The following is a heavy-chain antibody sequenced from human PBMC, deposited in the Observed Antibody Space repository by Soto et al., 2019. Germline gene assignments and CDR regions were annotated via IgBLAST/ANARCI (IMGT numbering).Heavy chain of an antibody. CDR1: GFAFTNDW. J-gene: IGHJ6*02. CDR3: ARPPQDGSGSYGYGMDV. D-gene: IGHD3-10*01. V-gene: IGHV3-15*01. Sequence: GGFLRLSCAASGFAFTNDWMTWVRQVPGKGLEWVGRIKPKTDGGATDYAAPVKGRFTISRDDSKNTLYLQMNSLKASDTAMYCCARPPQDGSGSYGYGMDVWGQGTTVTVSS. CDR2: IKPKTDGGAT.